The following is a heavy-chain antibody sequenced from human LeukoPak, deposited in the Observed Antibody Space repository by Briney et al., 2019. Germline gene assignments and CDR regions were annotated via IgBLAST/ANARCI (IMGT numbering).Heavy chain of an antibody. V-gene: IGHV4-4*07. CDR1: GGSISSYY. J-gene: IGHJ4*02. Sequence: SETLSLTCTVSGGSISSYYWSWIRQPAGKGLEWIGRIYTSGSTNYNPSLKSRVTMSVDTSKNQFSLKLSSVTAADTAVYYCAREGLRYFDWSRGSEYSDYWGQGTLVTVSS. CDR3: AREGLRYFDWSRGSEYSDY. CDR2: IYTSGST. D-gene: IGHD3-9*01.